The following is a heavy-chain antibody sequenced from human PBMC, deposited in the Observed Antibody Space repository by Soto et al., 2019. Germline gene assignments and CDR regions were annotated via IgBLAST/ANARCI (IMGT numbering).Heavy chain of an antibody. Sequence: PSETLSLTCTVSGGSISSHYWSWIRQPPGKGLEWIGYIYYSGSTNYNPSLESRVTISVDTSKNQFSLKLSSVTAADTAVYYCARGNSNTTKDYYYYYMDVWGKGTMVTVTS. CDR3: ARGNSNTTKDYYYYYMDV. V-gene: IGHV4-59*11. CDR2: IYYSGST. CDR1: GGSISSHY. D-gene: IGHD1-7*01. J-gene: IGHJ6*03.